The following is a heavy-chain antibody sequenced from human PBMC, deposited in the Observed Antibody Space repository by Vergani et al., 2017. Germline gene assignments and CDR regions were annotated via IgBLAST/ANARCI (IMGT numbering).Heavy chain of an antibody. CDR1: GGTFSSYA. J-gene: IGHJ5*02. D-gene: IGHD6-13*01. CDR2: IIPIFGTA. Sequence: QVQLVQSGAEVKKPGSSVNVSCKASGGTFSSYAISWVRQAPGQGLEWMGGIIPIFGTANYAQKFQGRVTITADESTSTAYMELSSLRSEDTAVYYCARAEYSSSWYGEGNWFDPWGQGTLVTVSS. CDR3: ARAEYSSSWYGEGNWFDP. V-gene: IGHV1-69*12.